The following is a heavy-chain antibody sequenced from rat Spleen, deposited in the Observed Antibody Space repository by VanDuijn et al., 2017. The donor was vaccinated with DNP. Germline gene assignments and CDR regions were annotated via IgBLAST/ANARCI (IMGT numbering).Heavy chain of an antibody. V-gene: IGHV5-22*01. CDR2: ISYDGGST. Sequence: EVQLVESGGGLVQPGRSLKLSCAASGFTFSDYYMAWVRQAPTKGLEWVAYISYDGGSTSYGDSVKGRFTISRDNAKSTLYLQMNSLRFEDMATYYCVRADYYAGSYPFFWGPGTMVTVSSAQTTAPSVYAAPYSESYYCSRDLHFGYNYAFDYWGQGVMVTVSS. CDR3: VRADYYAGSYPFFWGPGTMVTVSSAQTTAPSVYAAPYSESYYCSRDLHFGYNYAFDY. D-gene: IGHD1-12*02. CDR1: GFTFSDYY. J-gene: IGHJ2*01.